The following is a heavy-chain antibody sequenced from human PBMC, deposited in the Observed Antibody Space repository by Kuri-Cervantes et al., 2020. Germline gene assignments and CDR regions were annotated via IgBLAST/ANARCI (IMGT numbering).Heavy chain of an antibody. CDR2: ISAYNGNT. Sequence: ASVKVSCKASGYTFTSYGISWVRQAPGQGLEWMGWISAYNGNTNYAQKLQGRVTMTTDTSTSTAYMEPRSLRSDDTAVYYCARDKGGIAAAGTASGAFDIWGQGTMVTVSS. D-gene: IGHD6-13*01. CDR1: GYTFTSYG. V-gene: IGHV1-18*01. J-gene: IGHJ3*02. CDR3: ARDKGGIAAAGTASGAFDI.